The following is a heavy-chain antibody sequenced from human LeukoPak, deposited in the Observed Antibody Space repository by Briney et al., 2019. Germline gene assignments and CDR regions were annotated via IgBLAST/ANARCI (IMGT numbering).Heavy chain of an antibody. CDR2: ISDSGSAI. D-gene: IGHD6-19*01. J-gene: IGHJ4*02. CDR1: GFSISTSE. Sequence: GGSLRLSCAASGFSISTSEMNWVRQAPGKGLEWVSYISDSGSAIQHADSVRGRFAISRDNAKNSLYLEMHSLRVEDTAVYYCATKVAGTSHFSYWGQGTLVTVSS. CDR3: ATKVAGTSHFSY. V-gene: IGHV3-48*03.